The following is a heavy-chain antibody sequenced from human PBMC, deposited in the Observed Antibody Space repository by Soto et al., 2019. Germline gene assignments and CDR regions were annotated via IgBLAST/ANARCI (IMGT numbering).Heavy chain of an antibody. Sequence: EVQLLESGGGLVQPGGSLRLSCAASGFTFSSYAMSWVRQAPGKGLEWVSAISGSGGSTYYADSVKGRFTISRDNSKYTLHLQMKSLQAEDTAVYYCAKNLRPYYYDSSGYYPDYWGQGNLVTVSS. D-gene: IGHD3-22*01. J-gene: IGHJ4*02. CDR1: GFTFSSYA. CDR3: AKNLRPYYYDSSGYYPDY. CDR2: ISGSGGST. V-gene: IGHV3-23*01.